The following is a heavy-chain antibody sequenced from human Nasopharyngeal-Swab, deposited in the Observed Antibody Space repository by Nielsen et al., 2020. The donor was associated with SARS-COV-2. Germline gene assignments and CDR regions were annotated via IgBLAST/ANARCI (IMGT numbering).Heavy chain of an antibody. D-gene: IGHD3-10*01. CDR3: ARDSTRGVRGVGFDP. V-gene: IGHV4-59*01. Sequence: GSLRLSCTVSGGSISSYYWSWIRQPPGKGLEWIGYIYYSGSTNYNPSLKSRVTISVDTSKNQFSLKLSSVTAADTAVYYCARDSTRGVRGVGFDPWGQGTLVTVSS. J-gene: IGHJ5*02. CDR1: GGSISSYY. CDR2: IYYSGST.